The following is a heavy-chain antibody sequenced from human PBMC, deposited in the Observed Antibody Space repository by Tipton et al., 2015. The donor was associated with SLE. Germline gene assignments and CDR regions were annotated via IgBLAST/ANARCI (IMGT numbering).Heavy chain of an antibody. CDR3: ARHDYDDNGYYLHYFDY. Sequence: TYFDPSLKSRVTMSMDTSKNQVFLRLSSVTAADTATYYCARHDYDDNGYYLHYFDYWGQGTLVTVSP. CDR2: T. V-gene: IGHV4-39*01. J-gene: IGHJ4*02. D-gene: IGHD3-22*01.